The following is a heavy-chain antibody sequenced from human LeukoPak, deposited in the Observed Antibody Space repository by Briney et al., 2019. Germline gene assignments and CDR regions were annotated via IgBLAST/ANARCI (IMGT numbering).Heavy chain of an antibody. CDR2: IIPILDLA. CDR3: ATPSRTEDGDYGVC. J-gene: IGHJ4*02. D-gene: IGHD4-17*01. CDR1: GVIFSNFA. Sequence: RASVKVSCKASGVIFSNFAFDWVRQAPGHGLEWMGRIIPILDLAHYTQKFQGRLTITADKSTNTSYMELTSLTAEDTAVYYCATPSRTEDGDYGVCWGQGTLVTVSS. V-gene: IGHV1-69*04.